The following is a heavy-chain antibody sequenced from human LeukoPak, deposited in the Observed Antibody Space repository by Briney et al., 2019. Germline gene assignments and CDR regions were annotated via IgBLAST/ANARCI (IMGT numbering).Heavy chain of an antibody. Sequence: GGSLRLSCAASGFNLGSYNMNWVRQAPGEGLMWVSSISSSSRYYYYVDSVTGRLTIYRDNAKNSLVLQMNSLRVEDTAVYYCVRGRVAATLYYFDYWGQGTLVTVSS. J-gene: IGHJ4*02. D-gene: IGHD2-15*01. CDR3: VRGRVAATLYYFDY. CDR2: ISSSSRYY. V-gene: IGHV3-21*01. CDR1: GFNLGSYN.